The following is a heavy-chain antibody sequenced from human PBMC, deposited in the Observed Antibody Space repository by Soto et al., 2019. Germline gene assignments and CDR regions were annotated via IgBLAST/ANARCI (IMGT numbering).Heavy chain of an antibody. D-gene: IGHD6-13*01. CDR1: GFSFGSSW. CDR2: IKKDGRKI. CDR3: ARDVSPGSSSLYLDAVDI. Sequence: EVHLVESGGDLVQPGGSLRLSCAASGFSFGSSWMTWVRQAPGKGLEWVSNIKKDGRKIKYVDSVRGRFTVSRDNANNSLYLEMNSLIAEDTALYYCARDVSPGSSSLYLDAVDIWGQGTMVTVSS. J-gene: IGHJ3*02. V-gene: IGHV3-7*05.